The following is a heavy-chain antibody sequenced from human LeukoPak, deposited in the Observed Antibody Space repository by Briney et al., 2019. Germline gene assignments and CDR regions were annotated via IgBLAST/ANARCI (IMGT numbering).Heavy chain of an antibody. CDR3: ARSASYDSTSYYIYYFLDV. J-gene: IGHJ6*03. CDR1: GFTFSSYG. D-gene: IGHD3-22*01. V-gene: IGHV3-30*02. CDR2: IRYDGRNK. Sequence: PGGSLRLSCAASGFTFSSYGMHWVRQAPGKGLEWVAFIRYDGRNKYYADSVKGRFTISRDSSKNTLYLQMSSLRAEDTAVYYCARSASYDSTSYYIYYFLDVWGKGTTVTISS.